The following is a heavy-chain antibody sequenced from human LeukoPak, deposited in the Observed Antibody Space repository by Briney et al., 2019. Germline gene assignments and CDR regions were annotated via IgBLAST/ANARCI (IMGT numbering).Heavy chain of an antibody. V-gene: IGHV4-31*03. CDR1: GGSISSGGYY. CDR3: ARDPGEYGSSSGWFDP. CDR2: IYYSGST. J-gene: IGHJ5*02. D-gene: IGHD6-19*01. Sequence: SQTLSLTCTVSGGSISSGGYYWNWIRQHPGKGLEWIGYIYYSGSTYYNPSLKSRVTISVDTSKNQFSLKLTSVTAADTAVYYCARDPGEYGSSSGWFDPWGQGALVTVSS.